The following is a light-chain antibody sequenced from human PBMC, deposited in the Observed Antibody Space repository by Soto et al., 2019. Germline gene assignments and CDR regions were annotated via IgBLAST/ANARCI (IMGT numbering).Light chain of an antibody. CDR3: QQYFTFPWT. J-gene: IGKJ1*01. CDR1: QGVDVY. Sequence: VISMTQSPALLSASTGDRVSIRCHLSQGVDVYLAWYQQKAGEVPKLLMHSASTLHSGVPSRFSGSGSGTSFTLTINGLQSEDFATYYCQQYFTFPWTFGQGTKVENK. CDR2: SAS. V-gene: IGKV1D-8*01.